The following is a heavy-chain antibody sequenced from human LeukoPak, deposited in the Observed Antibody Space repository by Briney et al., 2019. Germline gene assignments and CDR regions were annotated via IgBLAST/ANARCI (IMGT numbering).Heavy chain of an antibody. Sequence: GGSLRLSCAASGFTFDDYAMHWVRQAPGKGLEWVSLISWDGGSTYYADSVKGRFTISRDNSKNSLYLQMNSLRAEDTAVYYCARGGSYIAAAGNLFDYWGQGTLVTVSS. J-gene: IGHJ4*02. CDR3: ARGGSYIAAAGNLFDY. V-gene: IGHV3-43D*03. CDR1: GFTFDDYA. CDR2: ISWDGGST. D-gene: IGHD6-13*01.